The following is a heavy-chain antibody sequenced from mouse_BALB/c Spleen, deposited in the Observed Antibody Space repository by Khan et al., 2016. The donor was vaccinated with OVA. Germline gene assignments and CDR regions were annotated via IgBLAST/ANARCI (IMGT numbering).Heavy chain of an antibody. D-gene: IGHD2-4*01. CDR1: GFSLSNYG. V-gene: IGHV2-9*02. Sequence: VQLQESGPGLVAPSQSLSITCTVSGFSLSNYGVHWVRQPPGKGLEWLGVIWTGGITNYNSALMSRLSISNDNSKSQVFLKMNRLQTDDTAIYYCARSYDYDVGGFAYWGQGTLVTVSA. CDR3: ARSYDYDVGGFAY. CDR2: IWTGGIT. J-gene: IGHJ3*01.